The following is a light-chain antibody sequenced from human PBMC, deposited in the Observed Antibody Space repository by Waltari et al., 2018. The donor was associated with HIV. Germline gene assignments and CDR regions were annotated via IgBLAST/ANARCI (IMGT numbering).Light chain of an antibody. J-gene: IGLJ2*01. Sequence: QSALTQPPSASGSPGQSVTISCTGTSRDVGGYNYVSWYQQHPGKAPKLLIAEVSKRPSGFPERFSGSKSGNTASLTVSGLQAEDEADYYCSSYAGSINVLFGGGTKLAVL. CDR1: SRDVGGYNY. CDR3: SSYAGSINVL. V-gene: IGLV2-8*01. CDR2: EVS.